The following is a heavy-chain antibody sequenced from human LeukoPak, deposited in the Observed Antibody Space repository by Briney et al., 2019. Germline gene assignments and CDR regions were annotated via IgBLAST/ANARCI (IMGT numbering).Heavy chain of an antibody. CDR2: IRYDGSNK. J-gene: IGHJ4*02. CDR1: GFTFSSYG. D-gene: IGHD2-2*01. CDR3: ARRYCSSTSCSPGGY. V-gene: IGHV3-30*02. Sequence: GGSLRLSCAASGFTFSSYGMHWVRQAPGKGLEWVAFIRYDGSNKYYADSVKGRFTISRDNSKNTLYLQMNSLRAEDTAVYYCARRYCSSTSCSPGGYWGQGTLVTVSS.